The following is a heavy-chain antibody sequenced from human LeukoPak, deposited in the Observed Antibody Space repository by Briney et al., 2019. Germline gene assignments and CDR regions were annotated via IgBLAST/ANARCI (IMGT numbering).Heavy chain of an antibody. J-gene: IGHJ5*02. CDR1: GGSFSGYY. Sequence: PSETLSLTCAVYGGSFSGYYWSWIRQPPGKGLEWIGEINHSGSTNYNPSLKSRVTISVDTSKNQFSLKLSSVTAADTAVYYCARGEGFDYGDLNWFDPWGQGTLVTVSS. CDR2: INHSGST. CDR3: ARGEGFDYGDLNWFDP. D-gene: IGHD4-17*01. V-gene: IGHV4-34*01.